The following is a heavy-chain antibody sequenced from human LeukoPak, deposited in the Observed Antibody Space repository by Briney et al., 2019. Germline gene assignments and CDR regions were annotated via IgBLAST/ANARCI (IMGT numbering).Heavy chain of an antibody. Sequence: GGSLRLSCAASGFTYSSYGMHWVRQDPGKGLEWVAVISYDGSNKYYADSVKGRFTISRDNSKNTLYLQMNSLRAEDTAVYYCAKGGYYDSSGYPRWFDPWGQGTLVTVSS. CDR2: ISYDGSNK. D-gene: IGHD3-22*01. CDR3: AKGGYYDSSGYPRWFDP. J-gene: IGHJ5*02. CDR1: GFTYSSYG. V-gene: IGHV3-30*18.